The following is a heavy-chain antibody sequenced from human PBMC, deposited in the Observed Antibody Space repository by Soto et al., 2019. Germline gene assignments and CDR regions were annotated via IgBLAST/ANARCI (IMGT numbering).Heavy chain of an antibody. CDR3: ARAHDYGGALDY. D-gene: IGHD4-17*01. Sequence: EVPLVESGGGLVQPGGSLRLSCVVSGFTVSNNYMSWVRQAPGKGLEWVSVIYSGGDTYYADSVKGRFSISRDNSKNTLYLQMNSLRAEDTALYYCARAHDYGGALDYWGQGTLVTVSS. J-gene: IGHJ4*02. CDR1: GFTVSNNY. CDR2: IYSGGDT. V-gene: IGHV3-66*01.